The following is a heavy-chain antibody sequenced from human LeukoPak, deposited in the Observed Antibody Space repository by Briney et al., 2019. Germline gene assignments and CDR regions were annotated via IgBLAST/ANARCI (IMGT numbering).Heavy chain of an antibody. D-gene: IGHD3-22*01. CDR1: GGSFSGYY. Sequence: SETLSLTCAVYGGSFSGYYWSWIRQPPGKGLEWIGEINHSGSTNYNPSLKSRVTISVDTSKNQFSLKLSSVTVADTAVYYCARGFYYDSSGYQFDYWGQGTLVTVSS. CDR2: INHSGST. V-gene: IGHV4-34*01. J-gene: IGHJ4*02. CDR3: ARGFYYDSSGYQFDY.